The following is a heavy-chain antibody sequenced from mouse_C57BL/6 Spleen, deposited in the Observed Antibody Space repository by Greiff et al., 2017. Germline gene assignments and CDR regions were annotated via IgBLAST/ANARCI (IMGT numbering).Heavy chain of an antibody. D-gene: IGHD1-1*01. CDR2: IWRGGST. CDR3: AKNYRDYYGSSYDVFYFDY. J-gene: IGHJ2*01. CDR1: GFSLTSYG. Sequence: QVQLKESGPGLVQPSQSLSITCTVSGFSLTSYGVHWVRQSPGKGLEWLGVIWRGGSTDYNAAFMSRLSITKDNSKSQVFFKMNSLQADDTAIYYCAKNYRDYYGSSYDVFYFDYWGQGTTLTVSS. V-gene: IGHV2-5*01.